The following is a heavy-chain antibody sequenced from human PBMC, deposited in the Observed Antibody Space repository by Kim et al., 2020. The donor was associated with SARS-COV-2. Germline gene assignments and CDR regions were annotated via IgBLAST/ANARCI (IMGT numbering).Heavy chain of an antibody. CDR1: GGSISSYY. Sequence: SETLSLTCTVSGGSISSYYWSWIRQPPGKGLEWIGYIYYSGSTNYNPSLKSRVTISVDTSKNQFSLKLSSVTAADTAVYYCARGDPSGSYNDAFDIWGQGTMVTVSS. V-gene: IGHV4-59*13. CDR2: IYYSGST. J-gene: IGHJ3*02. CDR3: ARGDPSGSYNDAFDI. D-gene: IGHD1-26*01.